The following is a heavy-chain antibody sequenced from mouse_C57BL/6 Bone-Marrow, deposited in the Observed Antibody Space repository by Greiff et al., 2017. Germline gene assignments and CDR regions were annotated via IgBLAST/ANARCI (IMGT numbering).Heavy chain of an antibody. D-gene: IGHD1-1*01. CDR1: GYTFTSYW. V-gene: IGHV1-64*01. CDR3: ARDYGSSYYCDY. CDR2: IHPNSGST. J-gene: IGHJ2*01. Sequence: VQLQQPGAELVKPGASVKLSCKASGYTFTSYWMHWVKQRPGQGLEWIGMIHPNSGSTNYNEKFKSKDTLTVDKSSSTAYMQLSSLTSEDSAVXYCARDYGSSYYCDYWGQGTTLTVSS.